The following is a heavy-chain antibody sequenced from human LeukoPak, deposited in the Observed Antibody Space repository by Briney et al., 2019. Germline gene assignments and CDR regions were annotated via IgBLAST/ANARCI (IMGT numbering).Heavy chain of an antibody. D-gene: IGHD5-12*01. CDR1: GFTFSSYS. CDR3: ARLWGGATIFDL. J-gene: IGHJ4*02. V-gene: IGHV3-64*04. Sequence: PGGSLRLSCAASGFTFSSYSMHWVRQAPGKGLEYVSGISSNGGSTWYAGSVKGRFTISRDNSKNTLYLQMNSLRAEDTAVYYCARLWGGATIFDLWGQGTLVTVSS. CDR2: ISSNGGST.